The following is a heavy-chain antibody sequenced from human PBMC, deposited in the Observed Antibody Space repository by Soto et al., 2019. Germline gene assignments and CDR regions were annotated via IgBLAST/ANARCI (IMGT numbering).Heavy chain of an antibody. CDR2: IYYSGST. V-gene: IGHV4-30-4*01. J-gene: IGHJ3*02. D-gene: IGHD2-15*01. CDR3: ARMYCSGGSCYGLDAFDI. Sequence: PSETLSHTCTVSGGSISSGDYYWSWIRQPPGKGLEWIGYIYYSGSTYYNPSLKSRVTISVDTSKNQFSLKLSSVTAADTAVYYCARMYCSGGSCYGLDAFDIWGQGTMVTVSS. CDR1: GGSISSGDYY.